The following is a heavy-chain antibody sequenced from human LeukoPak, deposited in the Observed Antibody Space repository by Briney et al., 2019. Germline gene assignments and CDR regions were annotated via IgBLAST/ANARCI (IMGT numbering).Heavy chain of an antibody. Sequence: GGSLRLSCVVSGFTFTEYYMSWVRQAPGKGLEWISSTSSSATTIESANSVRGRFTISRDNAKNSLFLQMNSLRAEDTAVYYCVRDRYGLFDYWGQGTLVTVAS. CDR2: TSSSATTI. CDR1: GFTFTEYY. D-gene: IGHD4-17*01. V-gene: IGHV3-11*01. CDR3: VRDRYGLFDY. J-gene: IGHJ4*02.